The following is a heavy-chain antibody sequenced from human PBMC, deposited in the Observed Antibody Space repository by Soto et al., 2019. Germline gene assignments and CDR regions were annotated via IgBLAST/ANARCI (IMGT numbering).Heavy chain of an antibody. Sequence: ASVKVSCKASGYTFTSYDINWVRQATGQGLEWMGWMNPNSGNTGYAQKFQGRVTMTRNTSISTAYMELSSLRSEDTAVYYCARGLLFKHSRIAAAYANWFDPWGQGTLVTVSS. CDR2: MNPNSGNT. D-gene: IGHD6-13*01. CDR1: GYTFTSYD. J-gene: IGHJ5*02. CDR3: ARGLLFKHSRIAAAYANWFDP. V-gene: IGHV1-8*01.